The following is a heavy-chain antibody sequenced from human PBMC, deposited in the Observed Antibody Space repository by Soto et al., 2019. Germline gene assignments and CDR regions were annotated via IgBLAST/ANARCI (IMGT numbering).Heavy chain of an antibody. V-gene: IGHV1-18*01. J-gene: IGHJ4*02. D-gene: IGHD6-13*01. CDR2: ISAYNGNT. Sequence: ASVKVSCKASGYTFTSYRIRWVRQAPGQGLEWMGWISAYNGNTNYAQKLQGRVTMTTDTSTSTAYMELRSLRSDDTAVYYCARDLLSSASSSWYLDYWGQGTLVTVSS. CDR1: GYTFTSYR. CDR3: ARDLLSSASSSWYLDY.